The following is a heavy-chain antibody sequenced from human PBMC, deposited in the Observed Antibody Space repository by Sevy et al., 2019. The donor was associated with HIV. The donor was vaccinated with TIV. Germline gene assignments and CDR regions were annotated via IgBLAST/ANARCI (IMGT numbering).Heavy chain of an antibody. Sequence: GGSLRLSCAASGFTFSSYSMNWVRQAPGKGLEWVSSISSSSSYIYYADSVKGRFTISRDNAKNSLYLQMNSLRAEDTAVYYCARESLAAAAYWFDPWGQGTLVTVSP. CDR3: ARESLAAAAYWFDP. CDR1: GFTFSSYS. CDR2: ISSSSSYI. D-gene: IGHD6-13*01. J-gene: IGHJ5*02. V-gene: IGHV3-21*01.